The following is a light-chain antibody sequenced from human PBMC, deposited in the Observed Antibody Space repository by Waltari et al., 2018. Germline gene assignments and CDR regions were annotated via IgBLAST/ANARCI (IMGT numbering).Light chain of an antibody. Sequence: EIVLTQSPATLSLSPGERATLSCRASQSVSRYLAWYQQKPGQAPRLLIYDASNRATGIPARFSGSGSGTDFTLTISSLEPEDFAVYYCQQRSPLTFGGGTKVEIK. CDR3: QQRSPLT. J-gene: IGKJ4*01. CDR1: QSVSRY. CDR2: DAS. V-gene: IGKV3-11*01.